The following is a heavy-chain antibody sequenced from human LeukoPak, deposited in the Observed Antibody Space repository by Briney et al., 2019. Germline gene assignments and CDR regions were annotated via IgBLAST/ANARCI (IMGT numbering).Heavy chain of an antibody. CDR2: ISAYNGNT. Sequence: GASVKVSCKASGYAFTSYGISWVRQAPGQGLEWMGWISAYNGNTNYAQKLQGRVTMTTDTSTSTAYMELRSLRSDDTAVYYCARDRYSGSYRELVLGYWGQGTLVTVSS. CDR3: ARDRYSGSYRELVLGY. V-gene: IGHV1-18*01. J-gene: IGHJ4*02. CDR1: GYAFTSYG. D-gene: IGHD1-26*01.